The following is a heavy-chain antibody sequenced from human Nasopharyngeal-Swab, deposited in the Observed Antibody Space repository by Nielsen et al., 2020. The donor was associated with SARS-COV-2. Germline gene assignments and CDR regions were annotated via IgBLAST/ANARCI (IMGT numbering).Heavy chain of an antibody. D-gene: IGHD3-3*01. V-gene: IGHV4-39*01. CDR3: ARGARMVTIFGVVIRGTFDY. CDR1: GGSISGNNYF. J-gene: IGHJ4*02. Sequence: SETLSLTCTVSGGSISGNNYFWGWIRQPPGKGLEWIGSISYTGSTYSNPSLKSRVTISVDTSKNQFSLKLSSVTAADTAVYYCARGARMVTIFGVVIRGTFDYWGQGTLVTVSS. CDR2: ISYTGST.